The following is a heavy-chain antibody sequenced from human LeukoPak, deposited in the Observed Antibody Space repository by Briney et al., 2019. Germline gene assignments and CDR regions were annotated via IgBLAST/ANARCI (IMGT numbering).Heavy chain of an antibody. CDR3: ARNQVRTAPPLFGLDV. J-gene: IGHJ6*01. Sequence: SVKVSCNTTVAAVTISTITWVRHATGQPLEWMVRIIPVLNKPTYAHRFQDRVTITANKSTSTVYMELSSLSSEETAVYYCARNQVRTAPPLFGLDVGAQGTRVSVP. CDR1: VAAVTIST. D-gene: IGHD5-18*01. V-gene: IGHV1-69*02. CDR2: IIPVLNKP.